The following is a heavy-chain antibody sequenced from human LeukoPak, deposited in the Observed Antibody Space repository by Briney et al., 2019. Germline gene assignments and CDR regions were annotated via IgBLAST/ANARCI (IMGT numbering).Heavy chain of an antibody. CDR2: INHSGST. D-gene: IGHD2-15*01. CDR1: GGSFSGYY. J-gene: IGHJ6*02. Sequence: SETLSLTCAVYGGSFSGYYWSWIRQPPGKGLEWIGEINHSGSTNYNPSLKSRVTISVDTSKNQFFLKLSSVTAADTAVYYCARGGYCSGGSCYRRRSRYYYYGMDVWGQGTTVTVSS. V-gene: IGHV4-34*01. CDR3: ARGGYCSGGSCYRRRSRYYYYGMDV.